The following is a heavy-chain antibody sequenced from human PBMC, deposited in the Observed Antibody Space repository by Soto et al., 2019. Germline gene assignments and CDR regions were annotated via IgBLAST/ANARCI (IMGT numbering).Heavy chain of an antibody. Sequence: QVQLVQSGAEVKKPGSSVKVSFKASGGTFSTYAISWVRQAPGQGLEWMGGIIPIFGTAKYAQKFQGGVTITADESTSTAYMELSSLRSEDTAVYYCAREIFGVIISGGRDAFDIWGQGTMVTVSS. J-gene: IGHJ3*02. D-gene: IGHD3-3*01. CDR1: GGTFSTYA. CDR3: AREIFGVIISGGRDAFDI. V-gene: IGHV1-69*01. CDR2: IIPIFGTA.